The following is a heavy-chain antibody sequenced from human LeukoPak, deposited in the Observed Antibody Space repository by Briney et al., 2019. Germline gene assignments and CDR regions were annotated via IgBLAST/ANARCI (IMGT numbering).Heavy chain of an antibody. CDR2: VSGSGGST. D-gene: IGHD2-8*01. V-gene: IGHV3-23*01. CDR1: GFTFSSYA. Sequence: GGSLRLSCAASGFTFSSYAMSWVRQAPGKGLEWVSAVSGSGGSTYYADSVKGRFTISRDNSQNTLYLQMSNLRAEDTAVYYCTTNPYFDYWGQGALVTVSS. CDR3: TTNPYFDY. J-gene: IGHJ4*02.